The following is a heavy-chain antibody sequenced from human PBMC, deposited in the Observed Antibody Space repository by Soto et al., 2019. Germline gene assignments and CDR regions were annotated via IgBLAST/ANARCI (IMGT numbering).Heavy chain of an antibody. CDR3: ARHGPHCSRTSCYYDY. V-gene: IGHV5-51*01. D-gene: IGHD2-2*01. Sequence: PGESLKISCKGSGYSFTSYWIGWVRQMPGKGLEWMGIIYPGDSDTRYSPSFQGQVTISADKSISTAYLQWSSLKASDTAMYYCARHGPHCSRTSCYYDYWGQGTLVTVSS. CDR2: IYPGDSDT. J-gene: IGHJ4*02. CDR1: GYSFTSYW.